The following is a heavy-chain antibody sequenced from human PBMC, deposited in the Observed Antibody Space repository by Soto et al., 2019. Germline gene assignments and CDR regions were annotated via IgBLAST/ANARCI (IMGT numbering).Heavy chain of an antibody. CDR2: INHSGST. D-gene: IGHD7-27*01. CDR3: TRGPSGDKVDY. Sequence: SETLSLTCAAYGGSFSGYYWSWIRQPPGKGLEWIGEINHSGSTNYNPSLKSRVTISVDTSKNQFSLQLSSMSAADTAVYYCTRGPSGDKVDYWGQGTLVTVSS. V-gene: IGHV4-34*01. CDR1: GGSFSGYY. J-gene: IGHJ4*02.